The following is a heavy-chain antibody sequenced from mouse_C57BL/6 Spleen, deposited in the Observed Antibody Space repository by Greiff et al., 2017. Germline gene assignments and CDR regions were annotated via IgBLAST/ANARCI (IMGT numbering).Heavy chain of an antibody. V-gene: IGHV2-9-1*01. J-gene: IGHJ2*01. D-gene: IGHD2-12*01. CDR2: IWTGGGT. Sequence: VQLQESGPGLVAPSQSLSITCTVSGFSLTSYAISWVRQPPGKGLEWLGVIWTGGGTNYNSAPKSRLSISKDNSKSQVFLKMNSLQTDDTARYYCARNPERAYSYDVDFDYWGQGTTLTVSS. CDR3: ARNPERAYSYDVDFDY. CDR1: GFSLTSYA.